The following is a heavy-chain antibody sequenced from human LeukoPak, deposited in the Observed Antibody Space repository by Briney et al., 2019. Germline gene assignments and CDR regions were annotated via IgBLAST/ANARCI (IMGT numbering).Heavy chain of an antibody. D-gene: IGHD1/OR15-1a*01. Sequence: SETLSLTCSVSIGSISSSKWWSWVRQSPVKGLEWLGEIYLYGTTNYNPSFTSRVTMSVDRSRNQFSLKLTSVTAADTAVYYCARQEWEQQGRDYYFNGLDVWGPGTTVIVSS. J-gene: IGHJ6*02. V-gene: IGHV4-4*02. CDR3: ARQEWEQQGRDYYFNGLDV. CDR2: IYLYGTT. CDR1: IGSISSSKW.